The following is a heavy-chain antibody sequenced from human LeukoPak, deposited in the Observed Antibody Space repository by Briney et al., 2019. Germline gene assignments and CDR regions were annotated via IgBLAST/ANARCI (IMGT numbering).Heavy chain of an antibody. D-gene: IGHD2-21*01. J-gene: IGHJ1*01. CDR3: AKDGFGGDWPPYFQH. CDR2: IWYGGSNK. CDR1: GFTFSSYG. Sequence: GGSLRLSCAASGFTFSSYGMRWVRQAPGKGLEWVAFIWYGGSNKYYADSVKGRFTISRDHPKNTLYLQMNSLRAEDTAVYYCAKDGFGGDWPPYFQHWGQGTLVTVSS. V-gene: IGHV3-30*02.